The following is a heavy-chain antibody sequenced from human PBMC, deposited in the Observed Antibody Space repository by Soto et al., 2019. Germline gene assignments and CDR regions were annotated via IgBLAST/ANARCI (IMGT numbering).Heavy chain of an antibody. Sequence: KTSETLSISCSFSVGSISSGYYYWSWIRQPPGKGLEWIGNIYYSGNTYYNPSLKSRLIISIDTSKKQFSLKVGSVTAADTAVYYCASYSLYGMDVWGQGTPVTVSS. D-gene: IGHD2-21*01. CDR3: ASYSLYGMDV. V-gene: IGHV4-30-4*01. J-gene: IGHJ6*02. CDR1: VGSISSGYYY. CDR2: IYYSGNT.